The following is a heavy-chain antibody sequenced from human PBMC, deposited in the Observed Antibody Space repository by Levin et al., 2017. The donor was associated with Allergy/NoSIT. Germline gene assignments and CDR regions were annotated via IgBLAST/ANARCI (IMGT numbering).Heavy chain of an antibody. V-gene: IGHV3-30*18. Sequence: GGSLRLSCAASGFTFSSHGMHWVRQAPGKGLEWVAVISDDGSSRTYADSVKGRLTISRDNSRNTLSLQMNSLIVDDTAVYHWAKARAPGLNHFDYWGQGALVTVSA. J-gene: IGHJ4*02. CDR1: GFTFSSHG. CDR3: AKARAPGLNHFDY. CDR2: ISDDGSSR. D-gene: IGHD3/OR15-3a*01.